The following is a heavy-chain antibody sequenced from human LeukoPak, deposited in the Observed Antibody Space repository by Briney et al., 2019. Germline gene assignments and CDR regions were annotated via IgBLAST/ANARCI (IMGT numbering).Heavy chain of an antibody. Sequence: SVKVSCKASGGTFSSYTISWVRQAPGQGLEWMGRIIPILGIANYAQKFQGRITITADKSTSTAYMELSSLRSEDTAVYYCARGDSSSSWLLSYWDQGTLVTVSS. CDR2: IIPILGIA. CDR1: GGTFSSYT. V-gene: IGHV1-69*02. D-gene: IGHD6-6*01. J-gene: IGHJ4*02. CDR3: ARGDSSSSWLLSY.